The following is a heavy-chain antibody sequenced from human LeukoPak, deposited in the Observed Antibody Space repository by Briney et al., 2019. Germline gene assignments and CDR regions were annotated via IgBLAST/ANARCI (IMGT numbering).Heavy chain of an antibody. CDR2: IIPMFGTA. Sequence: SVEVSCKASGGTFSSYAISWVRQASGQGLEWMGGIIPMFGTATYAQKFQGRVTITTDESTSTAYMELSSLISEDTAVYYCARVDPSSSSQALDSWGQGTLVTVSS. CDR1: GGTFSSYA. D-gene: IGHD6-6*01. CDR3: ARVDPSSSSQALDS. V-gene: IGHV1-69*05. J-gene: IGHJ4*02.